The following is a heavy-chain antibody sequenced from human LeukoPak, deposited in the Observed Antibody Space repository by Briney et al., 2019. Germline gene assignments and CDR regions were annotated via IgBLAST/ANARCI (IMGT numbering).Heavy chain of an antibody. CDR1: GFTFDDYA. D-gene: IGHD6-13*01. CDR3: AKGQQLVRLGPFDY. J-gene: IGHJ4*02. CDR2: ISWNSGSI. V-gene: IGHV3-9*01. Sequence: GGSLRPSCAASGFTFDDYAMHWVRQAPGKGLEWVSGISWNSGSIGYADSVKGRFTISRDNAKNSLYLQMNSLRAEDTALYYCAKGQQLVRLGPFDYWGQGTLVTVSS.